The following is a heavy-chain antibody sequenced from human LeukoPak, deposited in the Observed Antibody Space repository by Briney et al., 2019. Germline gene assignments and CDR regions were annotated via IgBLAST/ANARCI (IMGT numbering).Heavy chain of an antibody. Sequence: PGGFLRLSCAASGFTFTTYAMSWVRQAPGKGLEWVSAISGSATTTYYADSVKGRFTISRDNSENTLYLQMNSLRAEDTAVYYCAKEAMYCRTDTRCHLHWGQGTLVTVSS. CDR3: AKEAMYCRTDTRCHLH. J-gene: IGHJ4*02. CDR2: ISGSATTT. D-gene: IGHD2-2*01. V-gene: IGHV3-23*01. CDR1: GFTFTTYA.